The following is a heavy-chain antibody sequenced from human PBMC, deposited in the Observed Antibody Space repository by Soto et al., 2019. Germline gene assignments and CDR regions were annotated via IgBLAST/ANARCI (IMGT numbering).Heavy chain of an antibody. Sequence: PSETLSLTCAVYGGSFSGYYWSWIRQPPGKGLEWIGEINHSGSTNYNPSLKSRVTVSVDTSKNQFSLKLSSVTAADTAVYYCARRRQYYYDSSGYYLYYYYGMDVWGQGTTVTVSS. V-gene: IGHV4-34*01. CDR1: GGSFSGYY. D-gene: IGHD3-22*01. CDR3: ARRRQYYYDSSGYYLYYYYGMDV. CDR2: INHSGST. J-gene: IGHJ6*02.